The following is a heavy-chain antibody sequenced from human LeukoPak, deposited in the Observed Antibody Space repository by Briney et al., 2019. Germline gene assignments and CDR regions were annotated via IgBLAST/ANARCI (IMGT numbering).Heavy chain of an antibody. J-gene: IGHJ6*03. CDR1: GGSFSGYY. Sequence: SETLSLTCAVYGGSFSGYYWSWIRQPPGKGLEWTGEINHSGSTNYNPSLKSRVTISVDTSKNQFSLKLSSATAADTAVYYCARGNSNYYYMDVWGKGTTVTVSS. CDR3: ARGNSNYYYMDV. CDR2: INHSGST. V-gene: IGHV4-34*01. D-gene: IGHD4-11*01.